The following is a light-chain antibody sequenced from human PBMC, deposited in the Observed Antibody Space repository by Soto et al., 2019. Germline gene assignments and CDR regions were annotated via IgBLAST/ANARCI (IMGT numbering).Light chain of an antibody. CDR1: QSVSSSY. CDR3: QQYGSSPVT. CDR2: GAS. Sequence: ESVLTQSAGTLSLSPGERATLSCRASQSVSSSYLAWYQQKPGQAPRLLIYGASSRATGIPDRFSGSGSGTDFTLTISRLEPEDFAVYYCQQYGSSPVTFGGGTKVDIK. J-gene: IGKJ4*01. V-gene: IGKV3-20*01.